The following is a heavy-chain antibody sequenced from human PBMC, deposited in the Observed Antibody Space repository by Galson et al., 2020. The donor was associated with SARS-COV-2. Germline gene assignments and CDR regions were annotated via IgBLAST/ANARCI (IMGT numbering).Heavy chain of an antibody. D-gene: IGHD3-10*01. CDR1: GYAFTNYD. CDR2: MNPNSGNT. CDR3: ARDERNYYGSGRFDP. J-gene: IGHJ5*02. V-gene: IGHV1-8*01. Sequence: ASVKVSCKASGYAFTNYDINWVRQATGQGLEWMGWMNPNSGNTGYAQKFQGRVTMTRNTSISTAYMELSSLTSEDTAVYYCARDERNYYGSGRFDPWGQGTLVTVSS.